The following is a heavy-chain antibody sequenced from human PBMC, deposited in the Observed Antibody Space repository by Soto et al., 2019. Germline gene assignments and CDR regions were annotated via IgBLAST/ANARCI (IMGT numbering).Heavy chain of an antibody. V-gene: IGHV4-34*01. CDR2: INHSGST. D-gene: IGHD2-15*01. CDR3: ARHTPAISISDH. J-gene: IGHJ4*02. Sequence: SETLSLTCAVYGGSFSGYYWNWIRQPPGKGLEWIGEINHSGSTNYNPSLKSRVTISLDTSKNQFSLKLSSVTAADTAVYYCARHTPAISISDHWGQETLVTVSS. CDR1: GGSFSGYY.